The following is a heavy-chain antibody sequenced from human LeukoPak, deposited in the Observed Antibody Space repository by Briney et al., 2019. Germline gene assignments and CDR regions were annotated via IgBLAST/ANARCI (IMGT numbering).Heavy chain of an antibody. J-gene: IGHJ4*02. D-gene: IGHD6-13*01. Sequence: GGSLRLSCAASGFTFSSYSMNWVRQAPGKGLEWVSSISSSSSYIYYADSVKGRFTISRDNSKNTLYLQMNSLRAEDTAVYYCAKADGIAAAVNYWGQGTLVTVSS. V-gene: IGHV3-21*01. CDR2: ISSSSSYI. CDR1: GFTFSSYS. CDR3: AKADGIAAAVNY.